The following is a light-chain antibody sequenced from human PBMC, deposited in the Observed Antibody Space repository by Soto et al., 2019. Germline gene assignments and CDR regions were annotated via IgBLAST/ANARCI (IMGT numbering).Light chain of an antibody. CDR1: QSVSSN. CDR2: GAS. CDR3: QQYNNWPRT. V-gene: IGKV3-15*01. Sequence: EIVMTQAPSTLSVSPGERATLSSRASQSVSSNLAWYQQTPGQAPSLLIYGASTRATGIPARFSGSGSGTEFTLTISRLQSEDFAVYYCQQYNNWPRTFGQGTKVEIK. J-gene: IGKJ1*01.